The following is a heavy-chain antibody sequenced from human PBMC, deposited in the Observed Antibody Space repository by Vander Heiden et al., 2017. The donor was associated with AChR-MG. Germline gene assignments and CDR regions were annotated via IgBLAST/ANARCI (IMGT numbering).Heavy chain of an antibody. CDR2: ISNSGGST. CDR1: GLTLSGYA. J-gene: IGHJ4*02. Sequence: EVQLLESGGGLVQPGGSLRLSCAASGLTLSGYAMSGVRQASGKGLEWVSTISNSGGSTFYADSVKGRFIISRDNSKNTLYLQMNSLRAEDTAVYYCAKDRRFHGPTDWGQGTLVTVSS. CDR3: AKDRRFHGPTD. D-gene: IGHD1-26*01. V-gene: IGHV3-23*01.